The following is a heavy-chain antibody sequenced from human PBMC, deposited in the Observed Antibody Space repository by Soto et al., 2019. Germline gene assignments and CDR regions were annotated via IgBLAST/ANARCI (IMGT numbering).Heavy chain of an antibody. CDR2: VSGSSGTT. J-gene: IGHJ4*02. D-gene: IGHD1-1*01. CDR3: ATSFITTVGTTA. CDR1: GFTFISSA. V-gene: IGHV3-23*01. Sequence: GGSLRLSCAASGFTFISSAMSWVRQAPGKGLEWVSDVSGSSGTTYYAESVRGRFTISRDNAKNSLYLQMSSLRGEDTAVYYCATSFITTVGTTAWGQGTLVTVSS.